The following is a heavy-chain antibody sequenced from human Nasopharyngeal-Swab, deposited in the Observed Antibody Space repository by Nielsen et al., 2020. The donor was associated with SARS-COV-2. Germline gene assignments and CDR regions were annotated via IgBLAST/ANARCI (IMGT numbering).Heavy chain of an antibody. D-gene: IGHD3-22*01. J-gene: IGHJ4*02. Sequence: GSLRLSCTVSGGSISSSSYYWGWIRQPPGKGLEWIGSIYYSGSTYYNPSLKSRVTISVDTSKNQFSLKLSSVTAADTAVYYCARDHAMIIDYWGQGTLVTVSS. CDR3: ARDHAMIIDY. V-gene: IGHV4-39*07. CDR2: IYYSGST. CDR1: GGSISSSSYY.